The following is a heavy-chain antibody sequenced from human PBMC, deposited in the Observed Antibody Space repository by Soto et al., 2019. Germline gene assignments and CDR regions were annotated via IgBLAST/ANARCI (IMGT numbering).Heavy chain of an antibody. D-gene: IGHD6-19*01. CDR1: GFTFSSYA. J-gene: IGHJ4*02. Sequence: PWGSLRLSCAASGFTFSSYAMHWVRQAPGKGLEWVAVISYDGSNNYYADSVKGRFTFSRDNSKNTLYLQMNSLRAEDTAVYYCARDMYSSGQDENDYWGQGTLVTVSS. CDR2: ISYDGSNN. CDR3: ARDMYSSGQDENDY. V-gene: IGHV3-30-3*01.